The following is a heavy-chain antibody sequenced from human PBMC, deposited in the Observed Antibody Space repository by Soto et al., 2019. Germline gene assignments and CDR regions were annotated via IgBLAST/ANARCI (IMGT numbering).Heavy chain of an antibody. J-gene: IGHJ5*02. CDR1: GGSISSYY. CDR3: ARMIVAVPAAMLRWFDP. D-gene: IGHD2-2*01. CDR2: IYYSGST. Sequence: SETLSLTCTVSGGSISSYYWCWIRQPPGKGLEWIGYIYYSGSTNYNPSLKSRVTISVDTSKNQFSLRLSSVTAADTAVYYCARMIVAVPAAMLRWFDPWGQGTLVTV. V-gene: IGHV4-59*01.